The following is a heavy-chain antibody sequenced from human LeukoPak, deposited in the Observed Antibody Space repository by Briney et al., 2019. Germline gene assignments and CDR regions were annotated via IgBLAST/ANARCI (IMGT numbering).Heavy chain of an antibody. CDR3: AILHRTYYYDSSGPLLEDY. CDR2: INPNSGGT. J-gene: IGHJ4*02. Sequence: ASVKVSCKASGYTFTDYYIHWVRQAPGQGLEWMGWINPNSGGTNYAQKFQGRVTMTRDTSISTAYMELSRLRSDDTAVYYCAILHRTYYYDSSGPLLEDYWGQRTLVTVSS. V-gene: IGHV1-2*02. D-gene: IGHD3-22*01. CDR1: GYTFTDYY.